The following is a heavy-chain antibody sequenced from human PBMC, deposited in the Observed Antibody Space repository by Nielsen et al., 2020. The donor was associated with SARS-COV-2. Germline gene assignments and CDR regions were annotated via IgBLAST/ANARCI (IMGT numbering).Heavy chain of an antibody. CDR3: ARHLPVAGDPAFDY. Sequence: SETLSLTCNVSGGSISPFYWSWIRQPPGKTLEWIAYIYYSGSTNYNPSFKTRATLSVDTSKKQLSLRLSSVTAADTAVYYCARHLPVAGDPAFDYWGQGTLVTVSS. D-gene: IGHD6-19*01. CDR1: GGSISPFY. V-gene: IGHV4-59*08. J-gene: IGHJ4*02. CDR2: IYYSGST.